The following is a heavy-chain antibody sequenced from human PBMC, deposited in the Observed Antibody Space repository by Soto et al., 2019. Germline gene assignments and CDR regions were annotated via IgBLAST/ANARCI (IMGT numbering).Heavy chain of an antibody. CDR2: IYWDEDK. Sequence: QITLKESGPTLVNPTQTVTLTCTFSGFSLSTTAVGVGWIRQPPGKALEWLAVIYWDEDKRYSPSLKSRLTLTTDTSKNQVVLTMSNMGPVDTATYYCAHPHYWDATLGYWGQGILVTVSS. CDR1: GFSLSTTAVG. J-gene: IGHJ4*02. CDR3: AHPHYWDATLGY. D-gene: IGHD1-1*01. V-gene: IGHV2-5*02.